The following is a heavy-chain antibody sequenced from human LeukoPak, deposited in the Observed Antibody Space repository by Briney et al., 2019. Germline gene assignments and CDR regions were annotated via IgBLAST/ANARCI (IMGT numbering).Heavy chain of an antibody. J-gene: IGHJ4*02. CDR1: GGSFSGYY. CDR2: INHSGST. Sequence: PSETLSLTCAVYGGSFSGYYWSWIRQPPGKGLEWIGEINHSGSTNYNPSLKSRVTISVDTSKNQFSLKLSSVTAAGTAVYYCARIPGDYWGQGTLVTVSS. D-gene: IGHD1-14*01. V-gene: IGHV4-34*01. CDR3: ARIPGDY.